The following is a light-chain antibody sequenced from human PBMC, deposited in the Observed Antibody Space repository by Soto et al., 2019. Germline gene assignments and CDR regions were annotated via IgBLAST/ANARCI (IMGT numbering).Light chain of an antibody. CDR3: HQVNDWPRGT. CDR2: GAS. J-gene: IGKJ1*01. V-gene: IGKV3-15*01. CDR1: QSISSY. Sequence: EIVMTQSPATLSVSPGERATLSCRASQSISSYLAWYQQKPGQAPRLLIYGASTRATDIPARFSGGGSETEFTLTINSLQSEDVAVYYCHQVNDWPRGTFGQGTKVEVK.